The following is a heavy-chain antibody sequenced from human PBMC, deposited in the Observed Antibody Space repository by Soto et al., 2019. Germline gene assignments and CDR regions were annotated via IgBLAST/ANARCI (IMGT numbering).Heavy chain of an antibody. CDR2: INHSGST. J-gene: IGHJ4*02. Sequence: QVQLQQWGAGLLKPSETLSLTCAVYGGSFSGYYWSWIRQPPGKGLEWIGEINHSGSTNYNPSLKSRVTISVDTSKNQISLKLSSVTAADTAVYYCARGGGGYRYTHSITRSIRNPTYFDYWGQGTLVTVSS. V-gene: IGHV4-34*01. CDR1: GGSFSGYY. CDR3: ARGGGGYRYTHSITRSIRNPTYFDY. D-gene: IGHD3-16*02.